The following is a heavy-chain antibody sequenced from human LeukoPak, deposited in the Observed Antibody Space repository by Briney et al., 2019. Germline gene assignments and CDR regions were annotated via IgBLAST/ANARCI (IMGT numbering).Heavy chain of an antibody. CDR1: GGSISSYY. Sequence: PSETLSLTCTVSGGSISSYYWGWIRQPPGKGLEWIGSIYYSGSTYYNPSLKSRVTISVDTSKNQFSLKLSSVTAADTAVYYCAREGRIAVAGEVGYYFDYWGQGTLVTVSS. CDR3: AREGRIAVAGEVGYYFDY. J-gene: IGHJ4*02. D-gene: IGHD6-19*01. CDR2: IYYSGST. V-gene: IGHV4-39*02.